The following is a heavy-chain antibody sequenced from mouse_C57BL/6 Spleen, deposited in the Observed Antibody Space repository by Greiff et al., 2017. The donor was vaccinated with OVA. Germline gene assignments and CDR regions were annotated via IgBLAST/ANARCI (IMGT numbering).Heavy chain of an antibody. CDR3: ARLDGTLDY. J-gene: IGHJ2*01. CDR2: INPNNGGT. Sequence: EVQLQESGAELVKPGASVKISCKASGYTFTDYYINWVKQSHGKSLEWIGDINPNNGGTSYNQKFKGKATLTVDKSSSTAYMELRSLTSEDSAVYYCARLDGTLDYWGQGTTLTVSS. V-gene: IGHV1-26*01. CDR1: GYTFTDYY. D-gene: IGHD2-1*01.